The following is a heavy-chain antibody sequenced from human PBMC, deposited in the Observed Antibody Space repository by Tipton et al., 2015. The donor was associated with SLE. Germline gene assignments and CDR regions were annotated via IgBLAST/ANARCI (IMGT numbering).Heavy chain of an antibody. CDR2: IYHSVST. D-gene: IGHD6-13*01. Sequence: TLSLTCAVSGYSISSGYYWGWIRQLPGKGLEWIGSIYHSVSTYYNPSLKSRVNISLDTSKNQFSLKLTSVTAADTAVYYCARLPNSSPDCWGQGTLVTVSS. V-gene: IGHV4-38-2*01. CDR1: GYSISSGYY. J-gene: IGHJ4*02. CDR3: ARLPNSSPDC.